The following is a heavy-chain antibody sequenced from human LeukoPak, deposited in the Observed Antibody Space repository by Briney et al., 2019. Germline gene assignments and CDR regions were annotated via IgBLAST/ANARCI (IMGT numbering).Heavy chain of an antibody. Sequence: PSETLSLTCTVSGGSISGYYWNWIRQPAGEGLEWIGYIYYDGSTNYNPSLKSRVTISLDTSKNQFSLKLSSVTAADTAVYYCARLDGKVEMAIDYWGQGTLVTVSS. CDR1: GGSISGYY. J-gene: IGHJ4*02. CDR3: ARLDGKVEMAIDY. CDR2: IYYDGST. V-gene: IGHV4-59*08. D-gene: IGHD5-24*01.